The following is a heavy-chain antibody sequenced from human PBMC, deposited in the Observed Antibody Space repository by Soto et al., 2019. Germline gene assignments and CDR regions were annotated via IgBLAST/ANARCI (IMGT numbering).Heavy chain of an antibody. Sequence: ASVKVSCKASGYTFTSYGISWVRQAPGQGLEWMGWISAYNGNTNYAQKLQGRVTMTTDTSTSTAYMELRSLRSDDTAVYYCARTTPVVPAAISPVDYWGQGTLVTVSS. CDR3: ARTTPVVPAAISPVDY. D-gene: IGHD2-2*01. CDR1: GYTFTSYG. V-gene: IGHV1-18*01. CDR2: ISAYNGNT. J-gene: IGHJ4*02.